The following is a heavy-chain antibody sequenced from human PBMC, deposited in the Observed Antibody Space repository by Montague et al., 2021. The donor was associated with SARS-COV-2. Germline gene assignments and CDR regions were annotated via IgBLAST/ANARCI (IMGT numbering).Heavy chain of an antibody. CDR2: TSTGGTNT. D-gene: IGHD3-9*01. J-gene: IGHJ4*02. V-gene: IGHV3-23*03. Sequence: SLRLSCAASGFTFSSYAMSLFRQAPVKGLEWVSLTSTGGTNTFYSDSVRGRFTISRQNSKNTLYLQMNSLMADDTAVYYCARSVYTILTGYYYYFDFRGQGTLVTVSS. CDR1: GFTFSSYA. CDR3: ARSVYTILTGYYYYFDF.